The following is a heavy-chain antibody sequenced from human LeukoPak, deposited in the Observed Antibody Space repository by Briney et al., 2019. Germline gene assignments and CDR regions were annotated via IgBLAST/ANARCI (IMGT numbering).Heavy chain of an antibody. CDR1: GFTFSDSA. Sequence: PGGSLRLSCAASGFTFSDSAMHWVRQASGKGLEWVGRIRSKADNYATEFGASVKGRFTISRDDSKNTAYLQMNSLKTEDTAVYYCTDYDILTGYFRWGQGTLVTVSS. D-gene: IGHD3-9*01. J-gene: IGHJ4*02. V-gene: IGHV3-73*01. CDR2: IRSKADNYAT. CDR3: TDYDILTGYFR.